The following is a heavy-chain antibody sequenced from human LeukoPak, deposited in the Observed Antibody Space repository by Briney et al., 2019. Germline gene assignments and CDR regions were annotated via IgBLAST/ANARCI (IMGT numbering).Heavy chain of an antibody. D-gene: IGHD6-19*01. V-gene: IGHV3-43*02. J-gene: IGHJ4*02. Sequence: PGGSLRLSCAAPGFIFDNYAIHWVRQAPGKGLEWVSLISGDGGSTFYADSVRGRFTISRDNTRKSLSLQMSSLRSEDTALYYCARESETSGWYDYWGRGTLVTVSP. CDR3: ARESETSGWYDY. CDR1: GFIFDNYA. CDR2: ISGDGGST.